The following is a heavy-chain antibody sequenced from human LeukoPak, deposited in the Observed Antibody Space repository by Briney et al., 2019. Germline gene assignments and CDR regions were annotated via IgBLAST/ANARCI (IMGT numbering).Heavy chain of an antibody. Sequence: GASVKVSCKASGYTFTGYYMHWVRQAPGQGLEWMGWINPNSGGTNYAQKFQGRVTITRDTSISTAYMELSRLRSDDTAVYYCARGGLVSMVQGVIITFVDYWGQGTLVTVSS. J-gene: IGHJ4*02. D-gene: IGHD3-10*01. V-gene: IGHV1-2*02. CDR3: ARGGLVSMVQGVIITFVDY. CDR2: INPNSGGT. CDR1: GYTFTGYY.